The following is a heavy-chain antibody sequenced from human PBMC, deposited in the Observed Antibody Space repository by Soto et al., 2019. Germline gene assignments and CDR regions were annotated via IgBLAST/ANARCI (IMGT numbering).Heavy chain of an antibody. J-gene: IGHJ4*02. D-gene: IGHD2-15*01. CDR2: IPSDGSKK. Sequence: QVQLVESGGGVVQPGRSLRLSCVASGFTFSNNGIHWVRQAPGKGLEWVAVIPSDGSKKYYADSVKGRFTISRDNSKNTLYLQMNSLRAEDTAVYYCAMDLYGGRSRFDFWGQGTLVNVSS. V-gene: IGHV3-30*03. CDR3: AMDLYGGRSRFDF. CDR1: GFTFSNNG.